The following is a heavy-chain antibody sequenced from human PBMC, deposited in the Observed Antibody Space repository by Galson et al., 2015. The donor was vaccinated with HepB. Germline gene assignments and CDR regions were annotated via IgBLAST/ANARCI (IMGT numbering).Heavy chain of an antibody. V-gene: IGHV1-69*13. D-gene: IGHD3-22*01. CDR3: ARARYDSSGYLGYWGDY. CDR1: GGTFSSYA. CDR2: IIPIFGTA. Sequence: SVKVSCKASGGTFSSYAISWVRQAPGQGLEWMGGIIPIFGTANYAQKFQGRVTITADESTSTAYMELSSLRSEDTAVYYCARARYDSSGYLGYWGDYWGQGTLVTVSS. J-gene: IGHJ4*02.